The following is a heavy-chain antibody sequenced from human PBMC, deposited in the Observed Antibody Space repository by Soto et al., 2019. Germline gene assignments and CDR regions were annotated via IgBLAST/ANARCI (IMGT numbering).Heavy chain of an antibody. J-gene: IGHJ4*02. CDR3: ARLSGYDPAGAADK. Sequence: QVQLQESGPGLVKASQTLSLTCTLSGASVSSAEHYWSWIRQPPGKGLEWIGYTYYSGGSYYNSSLQRRVSISVDTSQNPFSRKLTSVTAADTAVYYCARLSGYDPAGAADKWGPGILVSVSS. CDR2: TYYSGGS. V-gene: IGHV4-30-4*01. CDR1: GASVSSAEHY. D-gene: IGHD5-12*01.